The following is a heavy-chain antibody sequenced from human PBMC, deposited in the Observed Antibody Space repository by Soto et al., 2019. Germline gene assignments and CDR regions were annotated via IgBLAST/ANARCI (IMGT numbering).Heavy chain of an antibody. CDR3: ARRYGSAIDY. CDR2: ISAHNGNT. CDR1: GYTFTSYG. J-gene: IGHJ4*02. Sequence: ASVKVSCKASGYTFTSYGISWVRQAPGQGLEWMGWISAHNGNTNHAQKLQGRVTISVDTSKNQFSLKLSSVTAADTAVYYCARRYGSAIDYWGQGTLVTVS. V-gene: IGHV1-18*01. D-gene: IGHD1-26*01.